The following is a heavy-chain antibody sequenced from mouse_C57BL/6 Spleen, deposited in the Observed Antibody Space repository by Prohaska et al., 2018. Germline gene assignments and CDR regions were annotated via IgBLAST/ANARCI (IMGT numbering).Heavy chain of an antibody. J-gene: IGHJ3*01. CDR2: ISYDGSN. D-gene: IGHD1-1*01. CDR1: GYSITSGYY. CDR3: ARGGSSPAWFAY. V-gene: IGHV3-6*01. Sequence: DVQLQESGPGLVKPSQSLSLTCSVTGYSITSGYYWNWIRQFPGNKLEWMGYISYDGSNNYNPSLKNRISITRDTSKNQFFLKLNSVTTEDTATYYCARGGSSPAWFAYWGQGTLVTVSA.